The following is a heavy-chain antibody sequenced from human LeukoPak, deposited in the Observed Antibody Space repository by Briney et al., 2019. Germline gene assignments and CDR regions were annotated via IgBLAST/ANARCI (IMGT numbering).Heavy chain of an antibody. CDR3: ARVTDYYGLGSPYYFDY. V-gene: IGHV4-59*01. CDR1: GGSISSYY. CDR2: IYNSGST. D-gene: IGHD3-10*01. Sequence: PSETLSLTCTVSGGSISSYYYNWIRQPPGKGLEWIGDIYNSGSTNSNPSLKSRVTISVDTSKNQFSLRLSSVTAADTAVYYCARVTDYYGLGSPYYFDYWGQGTLVTVSS. J-gene: IGHJ4*02.